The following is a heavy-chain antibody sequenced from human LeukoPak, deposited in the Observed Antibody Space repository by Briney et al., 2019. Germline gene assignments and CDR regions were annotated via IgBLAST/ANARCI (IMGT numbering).Heavy chain of an antibody. CDR1: GGSFSGYY. Sequence: SETLSLTCAVYGGSFSGYYWSWIRQPPGNGLEWIGEINHSGSTNYNPSLKSRVTISVDTSKNQFSLKLSSVTAADTAVYYCARGYYYDSSGYYYDYWGQGTLVTVSS. CDR3: ARGYYYDSSGYYYDY. V-gene: IGHV4-34*01. J-gene: IGHJ4*02. CDR2: INHSGST. D-gene: IGHD3-22*01.